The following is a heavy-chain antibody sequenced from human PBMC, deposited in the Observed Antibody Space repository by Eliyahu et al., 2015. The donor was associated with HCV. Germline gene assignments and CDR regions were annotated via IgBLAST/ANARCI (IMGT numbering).Heavy chain of an antibody. V-gene: IGHV3-23*04. CDR1: GFTFSXCA. CDR2: ISGSGGST. D-gene: IGHD3-10*01. J-gene: IGHJ4*02. Sequence: EVQLVESGGGLVQPGGSLRLSCAASGFTFSXCAXSWVRQAPGKGVEWVSAISGSGGSTYYADSVKGRFTISRDNSKNTLYLQMNSLRAEDTAVYYCAKDPNTYYGSGSPIDYWGQGTLVTVSS. CDR3: AKDPNTYYGSGSPIDY.